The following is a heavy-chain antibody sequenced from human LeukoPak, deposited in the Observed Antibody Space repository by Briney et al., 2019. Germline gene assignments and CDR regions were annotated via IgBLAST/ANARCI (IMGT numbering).Heavy chain of an antibody. CDR3: ARHEVVVPFFDY. CDR2: ISFGGSP. Sequence: SETLSLTCTVSGGSIINSYWSWIRQPPGRGLEWIGYISFGGSPNYSPSLKSRVTMSVDTSENQFSLKLSSVTAADTAVYYCARHEVVVPFFDYWGQGTLVTVSS. V-gene: IGHV4-59*08. CDR1: GGSIINSY. D-gene: IGHD2-15*01. J-gene: IGHJ4*02.